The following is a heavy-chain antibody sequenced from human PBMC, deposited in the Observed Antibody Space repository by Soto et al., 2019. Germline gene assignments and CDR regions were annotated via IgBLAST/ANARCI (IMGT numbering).Heavy chain of an antibody. D-gene: IGHD5-12*01. J-gene: IGHJ6*02. Sequence: SQTLSLTCAISGDSVSSNSAAWNWIRQSPSRGLEWLGRTYYRSKWYNDYAVSVKSRITINPDTSKNQFSLQLNSVTPEDTAVYYCARDKRSGYDPVTSVHYYYGMDVWGQGTTVTVSS. CDR3: ARDKRSGYDPVTSVHYYYGMDV. CDR1: GDSVSSNSAA. V-gene: IGHV6-1*01. CDR2: TYYRSKWYN.